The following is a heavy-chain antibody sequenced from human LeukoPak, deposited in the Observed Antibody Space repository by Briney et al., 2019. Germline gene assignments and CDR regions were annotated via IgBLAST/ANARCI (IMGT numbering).Heavy chain of an antibody. V-gene: IGHV4-59*08. Sequence: PSETLSLTCTVSGGSISSYYWSWIRQPPGKGLEWIGYIYYSGSTNYNPSLKSRVTISVDTSKNQFSLKLSSVTAADTAVYYCARRYTMIVGGGNWFDPWGQGTLVTVSS. CDR1: GGSISSYY. CDR3: ARRYTMIVGGGNWFDP. J-gene: IGHJ5*02. D-gene: IGHD3-22*01. CDR2: IYYSGST.